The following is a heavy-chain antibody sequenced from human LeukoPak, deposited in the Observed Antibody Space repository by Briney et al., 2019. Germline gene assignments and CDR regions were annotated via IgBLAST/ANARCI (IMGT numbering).Heavy chain of an antibody. CDR1: GGSISNFY. V-gene: IGHV4-59*08. CDR3: ARGGLGGITAYSNYLFDY. CDR2: NYYSGST. J-gene: IGHJ4*02. D-gene: IGHD4-11*01. Sequence: SDTLSLTCTVSGGSISNFYWSWIRQPPGEGLEWIVYNYYSGSTNYNPSLKSRVTISIDTSKDQFSLNLTSVAAAVTAVYYCARGGLGGITAYSNYLFDYWGRGTLVTVSS.